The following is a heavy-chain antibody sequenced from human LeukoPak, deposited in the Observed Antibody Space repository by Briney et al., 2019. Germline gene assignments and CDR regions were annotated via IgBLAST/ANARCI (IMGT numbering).Heavy chain of an antibody. D-gene: IGHD6-25*01. Sequence: PGRSLRLSCAASGFTFSNSGMHWVRQAPGKGREWVAVISYDGRNKYYTDSVKGRFTISRDNSKNTVYLEMNSLRAEDTAVYYCAKDHSIAAAGYYFDYWGQGTLVTVSS. J-gene: IGHJ4*02. V-gene: IGHV3-30*18. CDR3: AKDHSIAAAGYYFDY. CDR1: GFTFSNSG. CDR2: ISYDGRNK.